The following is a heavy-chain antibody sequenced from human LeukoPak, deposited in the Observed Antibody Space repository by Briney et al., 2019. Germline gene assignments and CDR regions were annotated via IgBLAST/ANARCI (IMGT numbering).Heavy chain of an antibody. CDR1: GGSISSGGYY. V-gene: IGHV4-31*03. D-gene: IGHD3-22*01. CDR3: ARAPGYYDSSGYSNAFDI. Sequence: PSETLSLTCTVSGGSISSGGYYWSWIRQHPGKGLEWIGYIYYSGSTYYNPSLKSRVTISVDTSKNQFSLKLTSVTAPDTAVYYCARAPGYYDSSGYSNAFDIWGQGTMVTVSS. CDR2: IYYSGST. J-gene: IGHJ3*02.